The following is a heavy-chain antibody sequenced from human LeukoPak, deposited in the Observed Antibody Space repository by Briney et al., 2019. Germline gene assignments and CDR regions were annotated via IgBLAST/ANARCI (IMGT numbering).Heavy chain of an antibody. D-gene: IGHD5-18*01. CDR3: ATPSMIGISYGYVRLRN. Sequence: ASVKVSCKVSGYTLTELSMHWVRQAPGKGLEWMGGFDPEDGETIYAQKFQGRVTMTEDTSTDTAYMELSSLRSEDTAVYYCATPSMIGISYGYVRLRNWGQGTLVTVSS. V-gene: IGHV1-24*01. CDR2: FDPEDGET. J-gene: IGHJ4*02. CDR1: GYTLTELS.